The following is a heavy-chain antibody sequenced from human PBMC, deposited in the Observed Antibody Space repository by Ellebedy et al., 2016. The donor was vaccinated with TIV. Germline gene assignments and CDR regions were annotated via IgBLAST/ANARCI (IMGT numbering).Heavy chain of an antibody. J-gene: IGHJ4*02. Sequence: AASVTVSCKASGYTFSNYGISWVRQAPGQGLEWTGIINASGGTTSYAQKFQGRVTMTRDTSTSTVYMEMRSLRSEDTAVYYCAGGYDWNSRRCLDYWGQGTLVTVSS. D-gene: IGHD1-7*01. V-gene: IGHV1-46*03. CDR1: GYTFSNYG. CDR3: AGGYDWNSRRCLDY. CDR2: INASGGTT.